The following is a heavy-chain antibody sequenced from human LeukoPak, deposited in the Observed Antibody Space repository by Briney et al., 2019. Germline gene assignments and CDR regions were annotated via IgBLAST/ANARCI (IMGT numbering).Heavy chain of an antibody. CDR3: ARVAAAAPPPYYYYYYMDV. CDR1: GGSISSYY. J-gene: IGHJ6*03. D-gene: IGHD6-13*01. CDR2: IYTSGST. V-gene: IGHV4-4*07. Sequence: SETLSLTCTVSGGSISSYYWSWIRQPVGKGLEWIGRIYTSGSTNYNPSLKSRVTMSVDTSKNQFSLKLSSVTAADTAVYYCARVAAAAPPPYYYYYYMDVWGKGTTVTVSS.